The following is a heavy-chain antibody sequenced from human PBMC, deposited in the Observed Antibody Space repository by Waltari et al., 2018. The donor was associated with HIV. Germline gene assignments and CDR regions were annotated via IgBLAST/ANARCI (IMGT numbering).Heavy chain of an antibody. Sequence: QVQLQESGPGLVKPSETLSLTCTVSGGSISSYYWSWIRQPPGKGLAWIGYIYYSGSTNYTPSLKSRVTISVDTSKNQFSLKLSSVTAADTAVYYCARAGKQLEEVFPTYYFDYWGQGTLVTVSS. V-gene: IGHV4-59*01. CDR2: IYYSGST. D-gene: IGHD6-6*01. J-gene: IGHJ4*02. CDR3: ARAGKQLEEVFPTYYFDY. CDR1: GGSISSYY.